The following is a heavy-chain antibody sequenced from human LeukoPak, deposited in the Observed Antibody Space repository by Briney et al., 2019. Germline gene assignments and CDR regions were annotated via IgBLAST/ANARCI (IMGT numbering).Heavy chain of an antibody. CDR3: AKNGGPHGMDV. CDR1: GFTFSSTW. Sequence: GGSLRLSCAASGFTFSSTWMSWVRQAPGKGLEWVANIKHDGSETNYVDSVKGRFTISRDNAKNSLHLQMDSLRVEDTAVYYCAKNGGPHGMDVWGQGTTVTVSS. CDR2: IKHDGSET. D-gene: IGHD3-16*01. V-gene: IGHV3-7*02. J-gene: IGHJ6*02.